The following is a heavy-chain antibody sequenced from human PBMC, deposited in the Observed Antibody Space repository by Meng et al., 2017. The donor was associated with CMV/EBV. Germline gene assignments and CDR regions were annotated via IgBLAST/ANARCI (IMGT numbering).Heavy chain of an antibody. Sequence: GESLKISCAASGFTFSSYAMSWVRPAAGKGLEWVSAISGSGGSTYYADSVKGRFTISRDNSKNTLYLQMNSLRAEDTAVYYCANGRGGLFDYWGQGTLVTVSS. CDR2: ISGSGGST. CDR1: GFTFSSYA. V-gene: IGHV3-23*01. D-gene: IGHD3-10*01. J-gene: IGHJ4*02. CDR3: ANGRGGLFDY.